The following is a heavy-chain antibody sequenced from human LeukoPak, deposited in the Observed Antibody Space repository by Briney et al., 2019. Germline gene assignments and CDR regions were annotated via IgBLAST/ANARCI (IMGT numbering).Heavy chain of an antibody. V-gene: IGHV4-34*01. CDR3: ARGRGLYSYGSYYFDY. J-gene: IGHJ4*02. D-gene: IGHD5-18*01. CDR1: GGSFSGCY. Sequence: SETLSLTCAVYGGSFSGCYCSWIRQPPGKGLEWNGEINHSGSTNYNPSLKSRVTISVDTSKNQFSLKLSSVTAADTAVYYCARGRGLYSYGSYYFDYWGQGTLVTVSS. CDR2: INHSGST.